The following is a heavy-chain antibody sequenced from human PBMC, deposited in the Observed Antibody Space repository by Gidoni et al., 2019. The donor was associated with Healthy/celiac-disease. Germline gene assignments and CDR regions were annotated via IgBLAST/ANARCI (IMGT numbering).Heavy chain of an antibody. CDR1: GSTFTVYY. D-gene: IGHD2-21*02. J-gene: IGHJ2*01. CDR2: INPNSGGT. V-gene: IGHV1-2*04. Sequence: QVQLVQSGAEVKKPGASVKVSCKASGSTFTVYYMPWVRQAPGQGLEGMGWINPNSGGTNYAQKFQGWVTMTRDTSISTAYMELSRLRSDDTAVYYCARDPLWTAISQGPGEGGYFDLWGRGTLVTVSS. CDR3: ARDPLWTAISQGPGEGGYFDL.